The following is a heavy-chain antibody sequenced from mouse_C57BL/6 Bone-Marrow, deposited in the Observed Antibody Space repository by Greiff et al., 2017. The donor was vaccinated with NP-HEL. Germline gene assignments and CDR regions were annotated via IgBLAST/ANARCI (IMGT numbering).Heavy chain of an antibody. J-gene: IGHJ2*01. CDR2: ISDGGSYT. D-gene: IGHD1-1*01. V-gene: IGHV5-4*01. CDR1: GFTFSSYA. CDR3: GREGYYGSSHYFDY. Sequence: EVQVVESGGGLVKPGGSLKLSCAASGFTFSSYAMSWVRQTPEKRLEWVATISDGGSYTYYPDTVKGRFPISRDNAKNNLYLQMSHLKSEDTAMYYCGREGYYGSSHYFDYWGQGTTLTVSS.